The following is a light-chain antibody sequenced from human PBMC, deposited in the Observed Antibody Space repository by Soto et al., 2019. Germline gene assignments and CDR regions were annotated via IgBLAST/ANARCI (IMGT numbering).Light chain of an antibody. CDR1: QSVSSSF. CDR3: QQYVTSPWA. CDR2: GAS. J-gene: IGKJ1*01. V-gene: IGKV3-20*01. Sequence: EIVLTQSPGTLSLSPGERPTLSCRASQSVSSSFLAWYQQKPGQAPRLLIYGASNRATGIPDRFSGSGSGTDFTLTISRLEPEDFAVYYCQQYVTSPWAFGRGTKVAIE.